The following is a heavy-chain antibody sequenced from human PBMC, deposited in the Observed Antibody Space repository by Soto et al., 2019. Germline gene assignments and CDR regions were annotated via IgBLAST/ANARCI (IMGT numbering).Heavy chain of an antibody. CDR1: GGTFSSYA. V-gene: IGHV1-69*13. D-gene: IGHD3-22*01. CDR2: IIPIFGTA. Sequence: SVKVSCKASGGTFSSYAISWVRQAPGQGLEWMGGIIPIFGTANYAQKFQGRVTITADESTSTAYMELSSLRSEDTAVYYCARGSTMIVVVSYFDYWGQGTLVTVSS. J-gene: IGHJ4*02. CDR3: ARGSTMIVVVSYFDY.